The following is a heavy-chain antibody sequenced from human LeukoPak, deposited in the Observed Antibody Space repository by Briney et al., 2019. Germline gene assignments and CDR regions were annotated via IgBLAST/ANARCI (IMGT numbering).Heavy chain of an antibody. CDR3: AGGGASGSYLHWFDP. V-gene: IGHV4-59*01. Sequence: PSETLSLTCTVSGRSISNYYCNWIRQPPGKGLEWIGYIHYSGSTNYNPSLRSRVTISVDTSKNQFSLKLSSVTAADTAVYYCAGGGASGSYLHWFDPWGQGTLVTVSS. J-gene: IGHJ5*02. D-gene: IGHD3-10*01. CDR2: IHYSGST. CDR1: GRSISNYY.